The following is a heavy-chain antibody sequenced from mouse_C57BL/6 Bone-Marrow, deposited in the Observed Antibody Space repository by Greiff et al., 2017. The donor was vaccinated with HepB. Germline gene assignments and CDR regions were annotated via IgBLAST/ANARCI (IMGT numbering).Heavy chain of an antibody. J-gene: IGHJ3*01. CDR1: GYSFTGYF. Sequence: EVQLQQSGPELVKPGDSVKISCKASGYSFTGYFMNWVMQSHGKSLEWIGRINPYNGDTFYNQKFKGKATLTVDKSSSTAHMELRSLTSEDSAVYYCARGLYDYDGPFAYWGQGTLVTVSA. D-gene: IGHD2-4*01. CDR3: ARGLYDYDGPFAY. CDR2: INPYNGDT. V-gene: IGHV1-20*01.